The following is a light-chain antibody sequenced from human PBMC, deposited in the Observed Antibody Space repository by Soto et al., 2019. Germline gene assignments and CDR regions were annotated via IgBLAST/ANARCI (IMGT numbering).Light chain of an antibody. V-gene: IGKV2-24*01. J-gene: IGKJ1*01. CDR3: VQFAHFPRT. Sequence: DVVLTQTPLSSPVTLGQPASISCRSSQSLVYSDGNTYLSWLQQSPCQPPRLLIYQISNRFSGVADRISGSGAGTDFTLKISRVAAEDVGVYYWVQFAHFPRTFGQGTKVEI. CDR2: QIS. CDR1: QSLVYSDGNTY.